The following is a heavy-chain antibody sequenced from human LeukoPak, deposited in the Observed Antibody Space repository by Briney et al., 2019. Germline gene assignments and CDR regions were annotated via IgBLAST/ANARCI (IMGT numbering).Heavy chain of an antibody. CDR2: IKSDGRT. J-gene: IGHJ1*01. Sequence: GGSLRLSCAAAGFTFSNYWKHWVRQAPGKGLAWVSRIKSDGRTNYADSVKGRFTISRDNAKNTVSLQMNSLRAEDTGVYYCARAPSEIGGYYPEYFRHWGQGTLVTVSS. CDR1: GFTFSNYW. CDR3: ARAPSEIGGYYPEYFRH. V-gene: IGHV3-74*01. D-gene: IGHD3-22*01.